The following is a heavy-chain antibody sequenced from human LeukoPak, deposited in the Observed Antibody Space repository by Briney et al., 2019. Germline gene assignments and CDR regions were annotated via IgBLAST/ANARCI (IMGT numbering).Heavy chain of an antibody. V-gene: IGHV3-9*01. J-gene: IGHJ5*02. CDR3: AKGGSPIAAAGTS. Sequence: GGSLRLSCAASGFTFDDYAMHWVRHAPGKGLEWVSGISWSSGSIGYADSVKGRFTISRDNAKNSLYLQMNSLRAEDTALYYCAKGGSPIAAAGTSWGQGTLVTVSS. CDR2: ISWSSGSI. CDR1: GFTFDDYA. D-gene: IGHD6-13*01.